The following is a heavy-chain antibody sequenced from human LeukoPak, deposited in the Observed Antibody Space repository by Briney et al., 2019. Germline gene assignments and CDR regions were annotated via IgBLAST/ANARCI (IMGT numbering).Heavy chain of an antibody. CDR1: GFTFSSYG. J-gene: IGHJ5*02. Sequence: GGSLRLSCAASGFTFSSYGMHWVRQAPGKGLEWVAVIWYDGSNKYYADSVKGRFTISRDNSKNTLYLQMNSLRAEDTAVYYCAREFLTYYDFWSGYSRNWFDPWGQGTLVTVSS. CDR3: AREFLTYYDFWSGYSRNWFDP. D-gene: IGHD3-3*01. CDR2: IWYDGSNK. V-gene: IGHV3-33*01.